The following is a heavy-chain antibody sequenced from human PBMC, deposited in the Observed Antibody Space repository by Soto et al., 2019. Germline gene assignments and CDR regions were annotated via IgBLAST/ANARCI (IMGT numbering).Heavy chain of an antibody. J-gene: IGHJ3*02. CDR1: GFTFSSYG. CDR2: IWYDGSNK. CDR3: ARYLTISTYGAFDI. D-gene: IGHD3-3*01. V-gene: IGHV3-33*01. Sequence: VQLVESGGGVVQPGRSLRLSCAASGFTFSSYGMHWVRQAPGKGLEWVAVIWYDGSNKYYADSVKGLFTISRDNSKNTLYLQMNSLRAEDTAVYYCARYLTISTYGAFDIWGQGTMVTVSS.